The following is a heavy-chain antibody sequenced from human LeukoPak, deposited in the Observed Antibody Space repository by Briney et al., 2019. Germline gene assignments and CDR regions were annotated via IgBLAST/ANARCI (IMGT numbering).Heavy chain of an antibody. J-gene: IGHJ4*02. CDR2: ISAYNGNT. CDR1: GYTFTGYY. V-gene: IGHV1-18*04. CDR3: ARPTDRWELQFNY. Sequence: ASVKVSCKASGYTFTGYYMHWVRQAPGQGLEWMGWISAYNGNTNYAQKLQGRVTMSTDTSTSTAYMELRSLRSDDTAVYYCARPTDRWELQFNYWGQGTLVTVSS. D-gene: IGHD1-26*01.